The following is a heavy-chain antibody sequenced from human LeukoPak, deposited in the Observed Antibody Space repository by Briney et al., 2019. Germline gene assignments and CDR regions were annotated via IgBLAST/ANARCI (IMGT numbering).Heavy chain of an antibody. V-gene: IGHV1-2*02. D-gene: IGHD2-15*01. CDR2: INPNSGAT. CDR3: ARGLVVVDP. CDR1: AYTFTGYY. Sequence: ASVKVSCKAPAYTFTGYYMHWVRQAPGQGLEWMGWINPNSGATNYAQKFHGSVTMTRDTSISTAYMELSRLRSDDTAVYYCARGLVVVDPWGQGTLVTVSS. J-gene: IGHJ5*02.